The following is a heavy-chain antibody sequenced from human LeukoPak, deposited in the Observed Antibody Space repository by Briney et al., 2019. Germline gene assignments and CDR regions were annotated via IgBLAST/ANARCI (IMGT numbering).Heavy chain of an antibody. J-gene: IGHJ5*02. V-gene: IGHV4-39*07. CDR3: ARDREVWGCSGGSCYLGAQFDP. CDR1: GGSISSSSYY. D-gene: IGHD2-15*01. Sequence: PSETLSLTFTVSGGSISSSSYYWGWIRQPPGKGLEWIGSIYYSGSTYYNPSLKSRVTISVDTSKNQFSLKLSSVTAADTAVYYCARDREVWGCSGGSCYLGAQFDPWGQGTLVTVSS. CDR2: IYYSGST.